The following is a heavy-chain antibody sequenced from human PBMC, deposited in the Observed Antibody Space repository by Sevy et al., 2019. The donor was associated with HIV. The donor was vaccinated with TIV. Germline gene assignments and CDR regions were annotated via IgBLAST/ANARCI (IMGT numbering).Heavy chain of an antibody. CDR2: IKSKTDGGTT. J-gene: IGHJ6*03. V-gene: IGHV3-15*01. CDR1: GFTFSNAW. CDR3: TTYNISPYYYYYYYMDV. Sequence: GGSLRLSCAASGFTFSNAWMSWVRQAPGKGLEWVGRIKSKTDGGTTDYAAPVKGRFTISRDDSRNTLYLQMNSRKTEDTAVYYCTTYNISPYYYYYYYMDVWGKGTTVTVSS. D-gene: IGHD1-1*01.